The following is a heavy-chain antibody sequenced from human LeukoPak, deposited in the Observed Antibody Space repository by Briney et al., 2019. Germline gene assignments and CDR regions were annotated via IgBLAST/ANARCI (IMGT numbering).Heavy chain of an antibody. CDR3: ARYAPGSGNWSDG. D-gene: IGHD2-2*01. J-gene: IGHJ5*02. Sequence: SETLSLTCAVYGGSFSGYYWSWIRQPPGKGLEGIGEINHSGSTNYNPSLKSRVTISVDTSKNQCSLKLSSATAADTAVYYGARYAPGSGNWSDGWGQATLVTVSA. V-gene: IGHV4-34*01. CDR1: GGSFSGYY. CDR2: INHSGST.